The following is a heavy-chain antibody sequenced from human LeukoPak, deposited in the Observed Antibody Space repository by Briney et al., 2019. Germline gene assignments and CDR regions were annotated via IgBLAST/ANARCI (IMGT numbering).Heavy chain of an antibody. CDR2: ISYDGSNK. V-gene: IGHV3-30*18. J-gene: IGHJ4*02. CDR1: GFTFSSYG. Sequence: PGGSLRLSCAASGFTFSSYGMHWVRQAPGKGLEWLAVISYDGSNKYYADSVKGRFTISRDNSKNTLYLQMNSLRAEDTAVYYCAKDSDSSGYENYFDYWGQGTLVTVSS. D-gene: IGHD3-22*01. CDR3: AKDSDSSGYENYFDY.